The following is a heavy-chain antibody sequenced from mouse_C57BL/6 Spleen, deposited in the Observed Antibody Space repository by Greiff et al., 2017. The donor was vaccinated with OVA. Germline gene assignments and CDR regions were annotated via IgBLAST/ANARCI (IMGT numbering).Heavy chain of an antibody. CDR3: ARGEFSYGNSYYAMDY. J-gene: IGHJ4*01. V-gene: IGHV1-26*01. CDR2: INPNNGGT. Sequence: VQLQQSGPELVKPGASVKISCKASGYTFTDYYMNWVKQSHGKSLEWIGDINPNNGGTSYNQKFKGKATLTVDKSSSTAYMELRSLTSEDSAVYYCARGEFSYGNSYYAMDYWGQGTSVTVSS. D-gene: IGHD2-1*01. CDR1: GYTFTDYY.